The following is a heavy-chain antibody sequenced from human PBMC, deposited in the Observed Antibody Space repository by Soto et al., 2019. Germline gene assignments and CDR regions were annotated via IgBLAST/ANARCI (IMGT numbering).Heavy chain of an antibody. CDR3: CYGGNAQSFDY. D-gene: IGHD4-17*01. J-gene: IGHJ4*02. Sequence: EVQLVESGGGLVKPGGSLRLSCAASGFTFSSYSMNWVRQAPGKGLEWVSSISSSSSYIYYADSVKGRFTISRDNAKNALYLQMNSLRAEDTAVYYCCYGGNAQSFDYWGQGTLVTVSS. CDR1: GFTFSSYS. V-gene: IGHV3-21*01. CDR2: ISSSSSYI.